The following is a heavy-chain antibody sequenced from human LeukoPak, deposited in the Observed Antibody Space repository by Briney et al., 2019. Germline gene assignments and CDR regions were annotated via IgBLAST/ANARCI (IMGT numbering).Heavy chain of an antibody. J-gene: IGHJ5*02. CDR1: GGSISSYY. D-gene: IGHD3-10*01. CDR3: ARGEGSGSYYSWFDP. Sequence: SETLSLTCIVSGGSISSYYWSWIRQPPGKGLEWIGYIYYSGSTNYNPSLKSRVTISVDTSKNQFSLKLSSVTAADPAVYYCARGEGSGSYYSWFDPWGQGTLVTVSS. CDR2: IYYSGST. V-gene: IGHV4-59*13.